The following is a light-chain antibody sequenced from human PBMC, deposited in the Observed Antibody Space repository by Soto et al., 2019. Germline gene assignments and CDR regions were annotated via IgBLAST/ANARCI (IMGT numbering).Light chain of an antibody. CDR1: TGAVTSGHY. J-gene: IGLJ3*02. V-gene: IGLV7-46*01. Sequence: QAVVTQEPSLTVSPGGTVTLTCGSTTGAVTSGHYPYWFQQKPGQAPRTLIYDTSNKHSWTPARFSGSLLGGKGALTLSGAQPEDEAEYYCLFCYNTARVFGGGIKVTVL. CDR2: DTS. CDR3: LFCYNTARV.